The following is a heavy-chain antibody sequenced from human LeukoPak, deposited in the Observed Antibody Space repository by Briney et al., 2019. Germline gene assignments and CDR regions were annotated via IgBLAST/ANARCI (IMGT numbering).Heavy chain of an antibody. Sequence: PSETLSLTCTVSGGSISSSSYYWGWIRQPPGKGLEWIGSIYYSGSTNYNPSLKSRVTISVDTSKNQFSLKLSSVTAADTAVYYCARHFGNCSGGSCYVEIYYFDYWGQGTLVTVSS. V-gene: IGHV4-39*01. CDR3: ARHFGNCSGGSCYVEIYYFDY. CDR2: IYYSGST. J-gene: IGHJ4*02. CDR1: GGSISSSSYY. D-gene: IGHD2-15*01.